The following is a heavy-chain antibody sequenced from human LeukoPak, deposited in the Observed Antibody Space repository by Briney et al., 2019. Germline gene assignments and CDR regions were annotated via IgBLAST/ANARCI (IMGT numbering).Heavy chain of an antibody. CDR2: ISSSSSYI. J-gene: IGHJ3*02. Sequence: GGSLRLSCAASGFTFSSYSMNWVRQAPGKGLEWVSSISSSSSYIYYADSVKGRFTISRDNAKNSLYLQMNSLRAEDTAVYYCAKPGSSGYFDAFDIWGQGTMVTVSS. D-gene: IGHD3-22*01. V-gene: IGHV3-21*04. CDR1: GFTFSSYS. CDR3: AKPGSSGYFDAFDI.